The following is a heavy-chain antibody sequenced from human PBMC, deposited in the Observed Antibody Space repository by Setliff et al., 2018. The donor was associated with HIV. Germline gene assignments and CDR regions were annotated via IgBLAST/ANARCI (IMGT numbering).Heavy chain of an antibody. J-gene: IGHJ6*03. D-gene: IGHD6-19*01. CDR2: IYPGDSDI. CDR1: GYTFTNYW. V-gene: IGHV5-51*01. Sequence: GESLKISCEASGYTFTNYWIGWVRQMPGKGLEWMGIIYPGDSDIIYSPSFQGQVTIPADKPITTAYLQWSSLKASDTAIYYCVRHRSAVAGTRIGYCYYMDVWGKGTTVTVSS. CDR3: VRHRSAVAGTRIGYCYYMDV.